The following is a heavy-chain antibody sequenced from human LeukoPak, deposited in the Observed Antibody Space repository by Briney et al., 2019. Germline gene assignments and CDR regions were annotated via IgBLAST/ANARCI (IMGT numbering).Heavy chain of an antibody. CDR2: IRYDGSNK. V-gene: IGHV3-30*02. Sequence: PGGSLRLSCAASGFTFSSFAIHWVRQAPGKGLEWVAFIRYDGSNKYYADSVKGRFTISRDNSKNTLYLQMNSLRAEDTAVYYCAKTYSSGWYPNLDYWGQGTLVTVSS. D-gene: IGHD6-19*01. CDR3: AKTYSSGWYPNLDY. J-gene: IGHJ4*02. CDR1: GFTFSSFA.